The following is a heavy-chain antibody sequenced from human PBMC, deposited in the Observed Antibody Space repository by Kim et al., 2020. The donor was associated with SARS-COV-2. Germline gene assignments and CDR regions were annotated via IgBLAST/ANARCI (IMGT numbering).Heavy chain of an antibody. J-gene: IGHJ6*02. CDR1: GFTFSNAW. CDR2: IKSKTDGGTT. CDR3: TTQQLVLGLYYYYGMDG. Sequence: GGSLRLSCAASGFTFSNAWMSWVRQAPGKGLEWVGRIKSKTDGGTTDYAAPVKGRFTISRDDSKNTLYLQMNSLKTEDTAVYYCTTQQLVLGLYYYYGMDGWGQGTTVTVSS. D-gene: IGHD6-13*01. V-gene: IGHV3-15*01.